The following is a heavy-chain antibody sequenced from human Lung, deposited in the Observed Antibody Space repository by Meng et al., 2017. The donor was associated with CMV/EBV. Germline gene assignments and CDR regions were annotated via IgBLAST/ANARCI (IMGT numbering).Heavy chain of an antibody. CDR2: MNPNNGGT. Sequence: SXXDSXKASGYTFTGYYMHWVRQAPGQGLEWMGWMNPNNGGTNYAQKFQGRVTMTRDASISTAYMELNSLISEDTTVYYCARDKEGNCDTSDYHYIHFDDWGQGTLVTVSS. CDR3: ARDKEGNCDTSDYHYIHFDD. CDR1: GYTFTGYY. D-gene: IGHD3-22*01. V-gene: IGHV1-2*02. J-gene: IGHJ4*02.